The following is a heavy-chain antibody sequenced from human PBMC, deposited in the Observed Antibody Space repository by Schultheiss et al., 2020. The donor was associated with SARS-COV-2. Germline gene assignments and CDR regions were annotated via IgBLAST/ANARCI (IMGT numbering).Heavy chain of an antibody. D-gene: IGHD3-22*01. CDR1: GGSFSAYY. Sequence: SETLSLTCAVYGGSFSAYYWSWIRQPPGKGLEWIGEINHSGRTNYNPSLKSRVTISVDTSKNQFSLKLSSVTAADTAVYYCARGRYYYDSSGRYWYFDLWGRGTLVTGSS. J-gene: IGHJ2*01. CDR3: ARGRYYYDSSGRYWYFDL. V-gene: IGHV4-34*01. CDR2: INHSGRT.